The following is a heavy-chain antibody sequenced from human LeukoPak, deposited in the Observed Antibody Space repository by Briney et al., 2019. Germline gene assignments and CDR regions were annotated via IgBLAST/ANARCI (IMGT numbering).Heavy chain of an antibody. CDR3: ARGIPRTDIYFYDFDF. J-gene: IGHJ4*02. V-gene: IGHV4-34*01. CDR2: INHSGST. CDR1: GGSFSGYY. D-gene: IGHD3-3*01. Sequence: SETLSLTCAVYGGSFSGYYWSWIRQPPGKGLEWIGEINHSGSTNYNPSLKSRVTISVDTSKNQFFLRLSSVTAADTAMYYCARGIPRTDIYFYDFDFWGQGMLVTVSS.